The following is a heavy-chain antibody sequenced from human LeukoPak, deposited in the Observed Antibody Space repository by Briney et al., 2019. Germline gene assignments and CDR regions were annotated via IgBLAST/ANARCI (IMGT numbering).Heavy chain of an antibody. CDR1: GFTVSSNY. CDR3: AKAGRITIFGVVIINPLDYYYYMDV. V-gene: IGHV3-66*01. J-gene: IGHJ6*03. D-gene: IGHD3-3*01. CDR2: IYSGDNT. Sequence: GGSLRLSCAASGFTVSSNYMSWVRQAPGKGLEWVSVIYSGDNTYYADSVKGRFTISRDISKNTLYLQMNSLRAEDTAVYYCAKAGRITIFGVVIINPLDYYYYMDVWGKGTTVTVSS.